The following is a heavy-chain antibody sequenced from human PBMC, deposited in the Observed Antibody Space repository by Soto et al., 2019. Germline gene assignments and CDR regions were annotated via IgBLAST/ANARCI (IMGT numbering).Heavy chain of an antibody. CDR3: ARGKSIFYGMDV. CDR2: ISSSGTII. V-gene: IGHV3-11*01. J-gene: IGHJ6*02. Sequence: PGGSLRLSCAASGFTFSDYYISWIRQAPGKGLEWVSYISSSGTIIYHADSVKGRFTISRDNAKNSLFLQMNSLRAEDTAVYYCARGKSIFYGMDVWGQGTTVTVS. CDR1: GFTFSDYY. D-gene: IGHD2-15*01.